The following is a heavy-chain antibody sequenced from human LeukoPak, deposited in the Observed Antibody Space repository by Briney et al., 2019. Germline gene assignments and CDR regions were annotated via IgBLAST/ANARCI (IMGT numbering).Heavy chain of an antibody. CDR3: ARDPASGSYDY. D-gene: IGHD1-26*01. V-gene: IGHV1-8*01. Sequence: ASVKVSCKASGYTFTSYDINWVRQATGQGLEWMGWMNPNSGNTGYAQKFQGRVTITADKSTSTAYMELSSLRSEDTAVYYCARDPASGSYDYWGQGTLVTVSS. CDR1: GYTFTSYD. J-gene: IGHJ4*02. CDR2: MNPNSGNT.